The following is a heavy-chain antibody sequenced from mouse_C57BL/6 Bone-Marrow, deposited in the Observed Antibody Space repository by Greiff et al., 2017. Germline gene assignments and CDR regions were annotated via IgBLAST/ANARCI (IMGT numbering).Heavy chain of an antibody. D-gene: IGHD1-1*01. J-gene: IGHJ2*01. Sequence: VQLVESGPGLVAPSQSLSITCTVSGFSLTSYAISWVRQPPGKGLEWLGVIWTGGGTNYNSALKSRLSISKDNSKSQVFLKMNSLQTDDTARYYCARNSPVYYYGSSLDYWGQGTTLTVSS. V-gene: IGHV2-9-1*01. CDR2: IWTGGGT. CDR3: ARNSPVYYYGSSLDY. CDR1: GFSLTSYA.